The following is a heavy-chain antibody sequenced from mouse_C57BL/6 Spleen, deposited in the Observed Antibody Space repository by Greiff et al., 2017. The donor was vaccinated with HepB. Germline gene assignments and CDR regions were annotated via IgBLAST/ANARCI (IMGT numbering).Heavy chain of an antibody. CDR1: GFTFIDYY. V-gene: IGHV5-12*01. CDR2: ISNGGGST. J-gene: IGHJ2*01. CDR3: ARQGLGYFDY. D-gene: IGHD4-1*01. Sequence: EVHLVESGGGLVQPGGSLKLSCAASGFTFIDYYMYWVRQTPEKRLEWVAYISNGGGSTYYPDTVKDRFTISRDNAKNTLYLQRSRLKDEDTAMYYCARQGLGYFDYWGQGTTLTVSS.